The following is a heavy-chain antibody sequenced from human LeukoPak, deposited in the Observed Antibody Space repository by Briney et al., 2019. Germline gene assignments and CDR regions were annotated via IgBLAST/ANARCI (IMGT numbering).Heavy chain of an antibody. Sequence: SSETLSLTCTVSGGSISSGGYYWSWIRQHPGKGLEWIGYIYYSGSTYYNPSLKSRVTISVDTSKNQFSLKLSSVTAADTAVYYFARVGYCSSTSCQSGYAFDIWGQGTMVTVSS. D-gene: IGHD2-2*01. J-gene: IGHJ3*02. CDR3: ARVGYCSSTSCQSGYAFDI. CDR2: IYYSGST. V-gene: IGHV4-31*03. CDR1: GGSISSGGYY.